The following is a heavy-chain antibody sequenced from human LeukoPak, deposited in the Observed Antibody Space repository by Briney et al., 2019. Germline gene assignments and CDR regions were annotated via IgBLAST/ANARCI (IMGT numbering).Heavy chain of an antibody. D-gene: IGHD3-9*01. CDR3: ARPIYDILTGYPRRFDY. CDR2: INPNSGGT. CDR1: GYTFTGYY. J-gene: IGHJ4*02. V-gene: IGHV1-2*02. Sequence: WASVKVSCKASGYTFTGYYMHWVRQAPGQGLEWMGWINPNSGGTNYAQKFQGRVTMTRDTSISTAYMELSRLRSDDTAVYYCARPIYDILTGYPRRFDYWGQGTLVTVSS.